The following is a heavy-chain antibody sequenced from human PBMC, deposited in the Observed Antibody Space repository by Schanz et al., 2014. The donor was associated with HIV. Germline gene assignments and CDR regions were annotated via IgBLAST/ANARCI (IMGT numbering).Heavy chain of an antibody. CDR1: GFTFSSYA. Sequence: QVQLVESGGGVVQPGRSLRLSCAASGFTFSSYAMTWVRQAPGKGLEWVAVISYDGSNKYYADSVKGRFTISRDNSKNTLYLQMNSLRAEDTAVYYCALSRPSGYGGSWYFDLWGRGTLVAVSS. V-gene: IGHV3-30-3*01. J-gene: IGHJ2*01. CDR2: ISYDGSNK. CDR3: ALSRPSGYGGSWYFDL. D-gene: IGHD2-15*01.